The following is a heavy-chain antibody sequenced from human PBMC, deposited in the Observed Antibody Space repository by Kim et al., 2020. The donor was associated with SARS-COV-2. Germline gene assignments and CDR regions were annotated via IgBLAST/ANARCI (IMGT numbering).Heavy chain of an antibody. CDR3: ARRGWYSDI. J-gene: IGHJ2*01. V-gene: IGHV4-59*08. CDR2: ISNSGST. CDR1: GASISTYH. Sequence: SETLSLTCTVSGASISTYHWSWIRQPPGKGLEWIGYISNSGSTHYNPSLRSRVTISVDTSKNQFSLMLTSVTAADTAVYYCARRGWYSDIWGRGTLVPVSS. D-gene: IGHD2-15*01.